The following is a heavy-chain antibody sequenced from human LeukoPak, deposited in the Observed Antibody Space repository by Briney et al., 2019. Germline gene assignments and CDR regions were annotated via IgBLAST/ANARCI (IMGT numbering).Heavy chain of an antibody. CDR3: ASLGSSWYAGWFDP. J-gene: IGHJ5*02. CDR2: MYYSGST. V-gene: IGHV4-59*01. D-gene: IGHD6-13*01. CDR1: GGSISTYY. Sequence: SETLSLTCTVSGGSISTYYWSWIRQRPGKGLEWSGYMYYSGSTNYNPSLKRGVTISVEASKKEFSVKRSSVTAADTAVYYCASLGSSWYAGWFDPWGQGTLLTVSS.